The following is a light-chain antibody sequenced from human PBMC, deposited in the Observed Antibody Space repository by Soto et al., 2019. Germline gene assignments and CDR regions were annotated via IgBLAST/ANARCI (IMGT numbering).Light chain of an antibody. CDR2: EVS. J-gene: IGLJ1*01. CDR3: SSYTSKHPLHV. V-gene: IGLV2-14*01. Sequence: QSALTQPASVSGSPGQSITISCTGTSSDVGGYNYVSWYQQHPGKAPKLMIYEVSNRPSGVSNRFSGSKSGNTASLTISGLQAEDEADYYCSSYTSKHPLHVFRTGNKVPLL. CDR1: SSDVGGYNY.